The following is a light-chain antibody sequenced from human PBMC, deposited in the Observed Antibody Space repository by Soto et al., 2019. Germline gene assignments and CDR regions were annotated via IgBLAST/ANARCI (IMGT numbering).Light chain of an antibody. CDR1: SSDVGGYNY. CDR3: TSYTSSSPYV. J-gene: IGLJ1*01. CDR2: EVS. V-gene: IGLV2-14*01. Sequence: QSVLTQPASVSGSPGQSITISCTGTSSDVGGYNYVSWYQQHPGKAPRLIIYEVSRRPSGISNRLSGSKSGNTASLTISGLQAVDEADYYCTSYTSSSPYVFGTGTKLTVL.